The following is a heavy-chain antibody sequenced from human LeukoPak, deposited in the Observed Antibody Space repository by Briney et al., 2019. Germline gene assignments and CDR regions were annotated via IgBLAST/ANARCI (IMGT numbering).Heavy chain of an antibody. J-gene: IGHJ4*02. V-gene: IGHV3-53*01. D-gene: IGHD3-22*01. Sequence: PGGSLRLSCAASGLTVSRHYMTWVRQAPGKGLEWLSVISTGGTTNYADSVKGRFTISRDNSKNMLYLQMNRLRAEDTAVYYCARDDYYDSSGLDYWGQGTLVTVSS. CDR2: ISTGGTT. CDR3: ARDDYYDSSGLDY. CDR1: GLTVSRHY.